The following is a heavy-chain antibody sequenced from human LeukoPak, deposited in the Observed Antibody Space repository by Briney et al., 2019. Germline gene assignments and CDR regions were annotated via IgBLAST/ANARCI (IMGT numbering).Heavy chain of an antibody. CDR1: GYTFTGYY. J-gene: IGHJ3*02. D-gene: IGHD1-26*01. CDR3: ARGGRWELPRPYAFDI. CDR2: INPHTGDT. V-gene: IGHV1-18*04. Sequence: SVKVSCKASGYTFTGYYIHWVRQAPGQGLEWLGWINPHTGDTYHAQNLQGRVTMTTDTSTSTAYMELRSLRSDDTAVYYCARGGRWELPRPYAFDIWGQGTMVTVSS.